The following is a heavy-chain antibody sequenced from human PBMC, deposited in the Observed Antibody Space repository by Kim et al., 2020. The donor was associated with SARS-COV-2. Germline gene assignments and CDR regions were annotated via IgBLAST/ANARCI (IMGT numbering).Heavy chain of an antibody. Sequence: SRVTISVDTSKNQFSLKLSSVTAADTAVYYCARGPGDCSSTSCFGYGMDVWGQGTTVTVSS. J-gene: IGHJ6*02. D-gene: IGHD2-2*01. CDR3: ARGPGDCSSTSCFGYGMDV. V-gene: IGHV4-34*01.